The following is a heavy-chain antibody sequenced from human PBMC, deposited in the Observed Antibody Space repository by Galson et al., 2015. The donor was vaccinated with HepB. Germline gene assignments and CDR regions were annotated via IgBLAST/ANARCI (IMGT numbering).Heavy chain of an antibody. CDR2: ISGSYGSYI. Sequence: SLRLSCAASGFIFSSYSMNWVRQAPGKGLEWVSSISGSYGSYIRYADSVKGRFTISRDNGKNSLYLQMHSLRAEDTAVYYCARDRNYYGSGSPRDGLDVWGQGTTVTVS. J-gene: IGHJ6*02. CDR1: GFIFSSYS. D-gene: IGHD3-10*01. CDR3: ARDRNYYGSGSPRDGLDV. V-gene: IGHV3-21*01.